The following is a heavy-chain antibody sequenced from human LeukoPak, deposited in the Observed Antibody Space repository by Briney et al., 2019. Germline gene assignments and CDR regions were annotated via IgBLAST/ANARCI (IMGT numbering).Heavy chain of an antibody. D-gene: IGHD3-22*01. CDR2: IRSKAYGGTT. J-gene: IGHJ4*02. CDR3: TRTDYDSSGYYWIDY. Sequence: PGRSLRLSCTASGFTFGDYAKRWVRQAPGKGLEWVGFIRSKAYGGTTEYAASVKGRFTISRDDSNSIAYLQMNSLKTEDTAVYYCTRTDYDSSGYYWIDYWGQGTLVTVSS. V-gene: IGHV3-49*04. CDR1: GFTFGDYA.